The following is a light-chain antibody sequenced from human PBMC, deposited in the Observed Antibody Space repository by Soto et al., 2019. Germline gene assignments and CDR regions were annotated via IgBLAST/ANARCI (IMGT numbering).Light chain of an antibody. CDR1: SSDVGTYNL. V-gene: IGLV2-23*02. J-gene: IGLJ1*01. CDR3: CSYAGSSIVV. CDR2: EVS. Sequence: QSALTQPASVSGSPGQSITISCTGTSSDVGTYNLVSWYQQHPGKAPKLIIFEVSERPSGLSDRFSGSKSGNTASLTISGLQAEDEADYYCCSYAGSSIVVFGTGTKLTVL.